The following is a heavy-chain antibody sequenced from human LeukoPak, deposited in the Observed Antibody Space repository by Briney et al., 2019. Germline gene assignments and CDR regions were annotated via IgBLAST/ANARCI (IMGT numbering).Heavy chain of an antibody. CDR2: INAGNGNT. D-gene: IGHD6-13*01. CDR3: ARVELGAAGMVPDY. J-gene: IGHJ4*02. CDR1: GYTFTSYA. Sequence: ASVKVSCKASGYTFTSYAMHWVRQAPGQRLEWMGWINAGNGNTKYSQKFQGRVTITRDTSASTAYMELRSLRSDDTAVYYCARVELGAAGMVPDYWGQGTLVTVSS. V-gene: IGHV1-3*01.